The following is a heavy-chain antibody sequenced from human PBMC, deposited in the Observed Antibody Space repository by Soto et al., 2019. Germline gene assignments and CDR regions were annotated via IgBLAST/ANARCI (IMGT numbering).Heavy chain of an antibody. J-gene: IGHJ4*02. CDR3: AKAFYDFWSGSFDY. Sequence: GGSLRLSCAASGFTFSSYAMSWVRQAPGKGLEWVSAISGSGGSTYYADSVKGRFTISRDNSKNTLYLQMNSLRAEDTAVYYCAKAFYDFWSGSFDYWGQGTLVTAPQ. V-gene: IGHV3-23*01. CDR1: GFTFSSYA. D-gene: IGHD3-3*01. CDR2: ISGSGGST.